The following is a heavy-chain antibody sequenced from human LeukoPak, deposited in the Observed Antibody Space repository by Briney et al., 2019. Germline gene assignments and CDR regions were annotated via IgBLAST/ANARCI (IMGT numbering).Heavy chain of an antibody. CDR2: ISGSGGST. V-gene: IGHV3-23*01. J-gene: IGHJ6*02. CDR1: GVTFSSYA. CDR3: AKGTDDFWSGYPRLVSYYYYGMDV. D-gene: IGHD3-3*01. Sequence: GGSLRLSCAASGVTFSSYAMSWVRQAPGKGLEWVSAISGSGGSTYYADSVKGRFTISRDNSKNTLYLQMNSLRAEDTAVYYCAKGTDDFWSGYPRLVSYYYYGMDVWGQGTTVTVSS.